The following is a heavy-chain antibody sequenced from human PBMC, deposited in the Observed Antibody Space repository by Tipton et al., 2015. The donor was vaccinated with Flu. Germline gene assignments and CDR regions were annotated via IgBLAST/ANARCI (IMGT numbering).Heavy chain of an antibody. CDR3: ARDYGDYYFDY. CDR1: GFTLSSYG. V-gene: IGHV3-21*01. Sequence: LSLTCAASGFTLSSYGMNWVRQAPGKGLEWVSSISSTSRYIFYADSVKGRFTISRDNAKSSLYLKMNSLRAEDTAIYYCARDYGDYYFDYWGQGTLVTVSS. D-gene: IGHD4-17*01. J-gene: IGHJ4*02. CDR2: ISSTSRYI.